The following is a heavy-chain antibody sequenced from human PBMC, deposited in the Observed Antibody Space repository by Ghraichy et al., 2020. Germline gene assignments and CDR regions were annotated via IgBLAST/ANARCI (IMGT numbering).Heavy chain of an antibody. Sequence: SVKVSCKASGGTFSSYAISWVRQAPGQGLEWMGGIIPIFGTANYAQKFQGRVTITADESTSTAYMELSSLRSEDTAMYYCARVARVGATAGVSDYWGQGTLVTVSS. D-gene: IGHD1-26*01. V-gene: IGHV1-69*13. CDR1: GGTFSSYA. CDR2: IIPIFGTA. CDR3: ARVARVGATAGVSDY. J-gene: IGHJ4*02.